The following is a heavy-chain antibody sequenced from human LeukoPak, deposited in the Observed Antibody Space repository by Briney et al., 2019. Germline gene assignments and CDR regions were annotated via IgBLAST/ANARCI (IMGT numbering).Heavy chain of an antibody. V-gene: IGHV3-30-3*01. CDR2: ISYDGSNK. Sequence: GRSLRLSCAASGFTFSSYAMHWVRQAPGKGLEWVAVISYDGSNKYYADSVKGRFTISRDNSKNTLYLQVNSLRAEDTAVYYCARGGYPRGALDYWGQGTLVTVSS. J-gene: IGHJ4*02. CDR3: ARGGYPRGALDY. D-gene: IGHD5-12*01. CDR1: GFTFSSYA.